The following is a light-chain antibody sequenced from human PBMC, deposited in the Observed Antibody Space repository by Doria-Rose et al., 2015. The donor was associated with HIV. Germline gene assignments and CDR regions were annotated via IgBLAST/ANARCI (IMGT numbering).Light chain of an antibody. J-gene: IGKJ2*01. Sequence: IQMTQSPSSLSASTGDRVTITCRASQGISSYLAWYQQKPGKAPKLLIYAASTLQSGVPSRFSGSGSGTDFTLTISCLQSEDFAAYYCQQYYSYPRTFGRGTKLEIK. CDR3: QQYYSYPRT. CDR1: QGISSY. V-gene: IGKV1-8*01. CDR2: AAS.